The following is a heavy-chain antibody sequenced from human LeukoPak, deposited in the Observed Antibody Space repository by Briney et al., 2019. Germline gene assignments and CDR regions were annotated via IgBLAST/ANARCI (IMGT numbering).Heavy chain of an antibody. CDR1: GYTLTELS. V-gene: IGHV1-24*01. CDR2: FDPEDGET. D-gene: IGHD3-3*01. CDR3: ATDRLGITIFGVVLSS. J-gene: IGHJ4*02. Sequence: ASVKVSCKVSGYTLTELSMHWVRQAPGKGLEWMGGFDPEDGETIYAQKFQGRVTMTEDTSTDTAYMELSSLRSEDTAVYYCATDRLGITIFGVVLSSWGQGTLVTVSS.